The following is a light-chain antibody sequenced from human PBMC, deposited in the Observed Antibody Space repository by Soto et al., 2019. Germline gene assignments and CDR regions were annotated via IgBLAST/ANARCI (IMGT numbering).Light chain of an antibody. J-gene: IGLJ2*01. CDR2: DVS. CDR1: SSDVGGYNY. Sequence: QSVLTQPASVSGSPGQSITISCTGTSSDVGGYNYVSWYQRHPGKAPKLMIYDVSNRPSGVSNRFSGSKSGNTASLTISGLQPEDEADYYCGSYTSSSTLVVFGGGTKLTVL. CDR3: GSYTSSSTLVV. V-gene: IGLV2-14*01.